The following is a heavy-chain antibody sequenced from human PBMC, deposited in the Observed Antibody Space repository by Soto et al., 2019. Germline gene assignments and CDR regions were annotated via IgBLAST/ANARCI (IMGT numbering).Heavy chain of an antibody. Sequence: GASVQVSCKASGYTFTSYAMHWVRQAPGQRLEWMGWINAGNGNTKYSQKLQGRVTITRDTSASTAYMELSSLRSEDTAVYYCARGWLLTLFDYWGQGTLVTVSS. CDR2: INAGNGNT. J-gene: IGHJ4*02. D-gene: IGHD5-18*01. CDR3: ARGWLLTLFDY. V-gene: IGHV1-3*01. CDR1: GYTFTSYA.